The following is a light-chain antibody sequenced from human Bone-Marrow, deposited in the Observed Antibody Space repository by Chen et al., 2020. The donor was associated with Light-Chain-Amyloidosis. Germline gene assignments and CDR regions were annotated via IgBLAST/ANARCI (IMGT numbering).Light chain of an antibody. V-gene: IGLV2-14*01. CDR1: SGDVGTYNY. CDR2: AVS. CDR3: SSFTSSSSYV. J-gene: IGLJ1*01. Sequence: QSALTQPASVSGSPGQSITISCTGTSGDVGTYNYVSWYQQHPGKAPKVMIYAVSNRPSGVSTRFSGSKSDNTASLTISRLQAEDEAYYYCSSFTSSSSYVFGPGTKVTVL.